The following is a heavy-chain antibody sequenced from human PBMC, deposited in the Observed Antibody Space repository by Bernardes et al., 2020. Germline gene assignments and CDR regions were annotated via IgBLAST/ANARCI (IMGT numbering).Heavy chain of an antibody. Sequence: GGSLRLSCAASGFTFSNYAMAWVRQAPGKGLEWVSGVTGNGGSTYYAASVQGRFAISRDNSKNTLYLQMNSLRAEDTAVYYCAKHTEQQLSHFDYWGRGTLVTVSS. CDR1: GFTFSNYA. CDR3: AKHTEQQLSHFDY. J-gene: IGHJ4*02. CDR2: VTGNGGST. V-gene: IGHV3-23*01. D-gene: IGHD6-13*01.